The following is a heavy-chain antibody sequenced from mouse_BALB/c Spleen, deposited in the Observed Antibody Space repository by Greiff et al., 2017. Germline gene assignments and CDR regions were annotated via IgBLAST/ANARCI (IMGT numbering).Heavy chain of an antibody. CDR1: GFTFSDYG. CDR2: ISNLAYSI. J-gene: IGHJ4*01. CDR3: ARQYGNYDAMDY. Sequence: EVQGVESGGGLVQPGGSRKLSCAASGFTFSDYGMAWVRQAPGKGPEWVAFISNLAYSIYYADTVTGRFTISRENAKNTLYLEMSSLRSEDTAMYYCARQYGNYDAMDYWGQGTSVTVSS. D-gene: IGHD2-10*02. V-gene: IGHV5-15*02.